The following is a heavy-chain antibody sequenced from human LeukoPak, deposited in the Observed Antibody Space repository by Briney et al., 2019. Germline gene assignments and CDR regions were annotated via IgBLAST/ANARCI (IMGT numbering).Heavy chain of an antibody. CDR2: INHSGST. Sequence: SETLSLTCAVYGGSFSGYYWSWIRQPPGKGLEWIGEINHSGSTNYNPSLKSRVTISVDTSKNQFSLKLSSVTAADTAVYYCATRGIAAAGPEANNWFDPWGQGTLVTVSS. D-gene: IGHD6-13*01. CDR1: GGSFSGYY. J-gene: IGHJ5*02. V-gene: IGHV4-34*01. CDR3: ATRGIAAAGPEANNWFDP.